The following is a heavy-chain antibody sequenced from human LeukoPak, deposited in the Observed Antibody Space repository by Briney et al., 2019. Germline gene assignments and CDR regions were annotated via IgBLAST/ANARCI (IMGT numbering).Heavy chain of an antibody. D-gene: IGHD6-19*01. V-gene: IGHV3-30*02. CDR3: ARVSIGWYSFDY. CDR2: IRYDGSNK. J-gene: IGHJ4*02. CDR1: GFTFSSYG. Sequence: GGSLRLSCAASGFTFSSYGMHWVRQAPGKGLEWVAFIRYDGSNKYYADSVKGRFTISRDNAKDTVYLQMNSLRAEDTAVYYCARVSIGWYSFDYWGQGTLVTVSS.